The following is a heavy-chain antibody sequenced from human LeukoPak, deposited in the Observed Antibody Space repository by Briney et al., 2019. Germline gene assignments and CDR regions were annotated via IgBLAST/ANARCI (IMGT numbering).Heavy chain of an antibody. CDR3: AKDEGSSSSSGGFDY. D-gene: IGHD6-6*01. CDR2: IYSGGST. Sequence: PGGSLRLSCAASGFTVSSNYMSWVRQAPGKGLEWVSVIYSGGSTYYADSVKGRFTISRDNAKNSLYLQMNSLRAEDMALYYCAKDEGSSSSSGGFDYWGQGALVTVSS. V-gene: IGHV3-53*05. CDR1: GFTVSSNY. J-gene: IGHJ4*02.